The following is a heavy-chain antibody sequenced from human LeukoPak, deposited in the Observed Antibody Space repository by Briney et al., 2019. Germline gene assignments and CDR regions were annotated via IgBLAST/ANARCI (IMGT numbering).Heavy chain of an antibody. Sequence: AASVKVSCKASGYTFTGYYMRWVRPAPGQGLEWMGWINPNSGGTNYAQKFQGRVTMTRDTSISTAYMELSRLRSDDTAVYYCASVIDLSYYFDYWGQGTLVTVSS. D-gene: IGHD3-10*01. CDR2: INPNSGGT. CDR1: GYTFTGYY. CDR3: ASVIDLSYYFDY. V-gene: IGHV1-2*02. J-gene: IGHJ4*02.